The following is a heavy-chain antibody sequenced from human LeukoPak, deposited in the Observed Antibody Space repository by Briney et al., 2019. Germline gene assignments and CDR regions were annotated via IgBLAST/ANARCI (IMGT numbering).Heavy chain of an antibody. CDR1: GFTFSIYE. CDR2: IISSVSTI. CDR3: ARGPFPYYYDSSGYRKRAFDI. J-gene: IGHJ3*02. V-gene: IGHV3-48*03. Sequence: PGGSLRLSCAAPGFTFSIYEMNRVRQAPGKGLEWVSYIISSVSTIYYADSVKGRFTISRDNAKNSLFLQMNSLRAEDTAAYYCARGPFPYYYDSSGYRKRAFDIWGQGTMVTVSS. D-gene: IGHD3-22*01.